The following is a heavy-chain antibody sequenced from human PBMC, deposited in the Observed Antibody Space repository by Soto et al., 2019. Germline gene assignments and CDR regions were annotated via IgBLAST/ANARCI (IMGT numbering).Heavy chain of an antibody. J-gene: IGHJ4*02. Sequence: GGSLSLSCAASGFTFINAWMSWVRQAPGKGLEWVGRIKSKTDGGTTDYAAPVNGRFTISRDDSKNTLYLQMNSLKTEDTAVYYCTTDRSYDSSGWIDYWGQGTLVTVSS. CDR3: TTDRSYDSSGWIDY. CDR1: GFTFINAW. V-gene: IGHV3-15*01. CDR2: IKSKTDGGTT. D-gene: IGHD3-22*01.